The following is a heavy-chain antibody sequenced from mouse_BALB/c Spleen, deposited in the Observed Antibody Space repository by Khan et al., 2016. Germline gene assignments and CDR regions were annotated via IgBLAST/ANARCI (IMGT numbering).Heavy chain of an antibody. D-gene: IGHD1-1*01. CDR3: ARAEYYGYLVN. Sequence: EVKLLESGGGLVQPGGSLKLSSAPSGFDFSRYWISSVRQAPGKGLEWIGEINPDSSTINYTPSLTDKLIISRDNTKNTLYLQMRKVRSEDTVLYYCARAEYYGYLVNWGQGTLVTVSA. V-gene: IGHV4-1*02. J-gene: IGHJ3*01. CDR2: INPDSSTI. CDR1: GFDFSRYW.